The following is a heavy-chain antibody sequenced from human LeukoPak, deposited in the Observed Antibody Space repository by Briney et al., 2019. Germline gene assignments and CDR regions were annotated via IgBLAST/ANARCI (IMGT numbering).Heavy chain of an antibody. D-gene: IGHD6-6*01. Sequence: GGSLRLSCAASGFTFGSYWMSWVRQAPGKGLEWVANIKQDGSEKYYVDSVKGRFTISRDNSKNTLYLQMNSLRAEDTAVYYCAKDTAARPYYFDYWGQGTLVTVSS. CDR3: AKDTAARPYYFDY. J-gene: IGHJ4*02. CDR2: IKQDGSEK. V-gene: IGHV3-7*03. CDR1: GFTFGSYW.